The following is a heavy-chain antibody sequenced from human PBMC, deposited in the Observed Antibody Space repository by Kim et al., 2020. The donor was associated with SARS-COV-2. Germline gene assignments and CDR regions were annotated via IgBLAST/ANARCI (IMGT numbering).Heavy chain of an antibody. D-gene: IGHD2-2*01. J-gene: IGHJ1*01. CDR2: ITSSGSVR. Sequence: GGSLRLSCAASGFTFSDYYMNWIRQAPGKGLEWVAYITSSGSVRYYADSVKGRFTISRDNAKNSLYLQMNSLRAEDTAVYYCARDPSRIILPAAIWRQGTLLTDSA. CDR1: GFTFSDYY. V-gene: IGHV3-11*01. CDR3: ARDPSRIILPAAI.